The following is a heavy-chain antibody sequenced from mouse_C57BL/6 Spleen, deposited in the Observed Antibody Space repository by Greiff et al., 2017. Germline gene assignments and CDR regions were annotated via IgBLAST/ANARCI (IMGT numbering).Heavy chain of an antibody. CDR2: IHPNSGST. V-gene: IGHV1-64*01. Sequence: QVQLQQPGAELVKPGASVKLSCKASGYTFTSYWMHWVKQRPGQGLEWIGMIHPNSGSTNYNEKFKSKATLTVDKTSSTAYMQLSSLTSEDSAVYNCATPPLYGSSYFDYWGQGTTLTVSS. CDR3: ATPPLYGSSYFDY. J-gene: IGHJ2*01. CDR1: GYTFTSYW. D-gene: IGHD1-1*01.